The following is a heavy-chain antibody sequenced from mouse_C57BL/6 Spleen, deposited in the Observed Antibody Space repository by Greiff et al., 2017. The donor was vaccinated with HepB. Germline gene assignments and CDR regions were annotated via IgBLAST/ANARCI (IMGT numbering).Heavy chain of an antibody. V-gene: IGHV1-59*01. J-gene: IGHJ2*01. CDR3: ARQGIVYSYDDYYFDY. Sequence: VQLQQPGAELVRPGTSVKLSCKASGYTFTRYWMHWVKQRPGQGLEWIGVIDPSDSYTKYNQKFKGKATLTVDKSSSTAYMQLSSLTSEDSAVYYCARQGIVYSYDDYYFDYWGQGTTLTVSS. CDR2: IDPSDSYT. D-gene: IGHD2-12*01. CDR1: GYTFTRYW.